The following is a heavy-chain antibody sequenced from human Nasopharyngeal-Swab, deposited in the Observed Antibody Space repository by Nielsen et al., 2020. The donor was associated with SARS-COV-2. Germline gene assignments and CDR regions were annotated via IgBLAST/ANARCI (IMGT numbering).Heavy chain of an antibody. CDR2: INHSGST. D-gene: IGHD6-6*01. Sequence: WIRQPPGKGLEWIGEINHSGSTNYNPSLKSRGTISVDTSKNQFSLKLSSVTAADTAVYYCATGRGSSPSRVYYYYMDVWGKGTTVTVSS. J-gene: IGHJ6*03. CDR3: ATGRGSSPSRVYYYYMDV. V-gene: IGHV4-34*01.